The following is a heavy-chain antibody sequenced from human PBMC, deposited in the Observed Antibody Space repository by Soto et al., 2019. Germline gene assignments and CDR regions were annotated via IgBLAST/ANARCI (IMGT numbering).Heavy chain of an antibody. CDR2: IREDGGET. V-gene: IGHV3-7*03. Sequence: EVQLAESGGDLVQSGGSLRLSCATSGFTFSDYWMNWVRQARGKGLEWVASIREDGGETHYVDSVKGRFTISRDNAKNSLYLQMNSLRAEDTAVYYCARGVAAANYWGQGTLVTVSS. CDR1: GFTFSDYW. J-gene: IGHJ4*02. D-gene: IGHD6-13*01. CDR3: ARGVAAANY.